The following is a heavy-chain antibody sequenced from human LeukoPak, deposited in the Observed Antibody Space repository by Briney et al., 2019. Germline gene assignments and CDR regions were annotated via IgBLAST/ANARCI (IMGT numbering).Heavy chain of an antibody. D-gene: IGHD3-10*01. J-gene: IGHJ4*02. CDR3: ARGALRGGTNFDY. Sequence: PSQTLSLTCAISGDSVSGSPSVWNWIRQSPSRGLEWLGRAYYRSRWYIDYAVSVNGRITITPDTSKNQFSLRLNSVTPEDTAVYYCARGALRGGTNFDYWGQGTLVTVSS. V-gene: IGHV6-1*01. CDR1: GDSVSGSPSV. CDR2: AYYRSRWYI.